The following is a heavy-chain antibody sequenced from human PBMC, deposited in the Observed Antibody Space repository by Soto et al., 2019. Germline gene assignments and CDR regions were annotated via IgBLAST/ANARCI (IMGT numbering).Heavy chain of an antibody. V-gene: IGHV3-53*01. J-gene: IGHJ6*02. CDR1: GFTVGSNY. CDR3: ARSTYYDILTGSYYYYAMDV. D-gene: IGHD3-9*01. Sequence: GGSLGLSCTASGFTVGSNYMSWVRQAPGKGLEWVSVIYSEGTPYYADSVKGRFTISRENSNNTLYLHMNNLRAEDTAVYYCARSTYYDILTGSYYYYAMDVWGQGTTVTVSS. CDR2: IYSEGTP.